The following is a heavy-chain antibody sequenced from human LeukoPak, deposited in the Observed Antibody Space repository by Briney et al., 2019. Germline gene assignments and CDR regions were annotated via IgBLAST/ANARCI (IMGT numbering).Heavy chain of an antibody. Sequence: GGSLRLSCAASGFTFSSYAMSWVRQAPGKGLEWVSAISGNGGSTYYADSVKGRFTTSRGNSKNTLYPQMNSLRAEDTAVYYCAKWSPYGGNPGYWGQGTLVTVSS. CDR3: AKWSPYGGNPGY. J-gene: IGHJ4*02. CDR2: ISGNGGST. D-gene: IGHD4-23*01. CDR1: GFTFSSYA. V-gene: IGHV3-23*01.